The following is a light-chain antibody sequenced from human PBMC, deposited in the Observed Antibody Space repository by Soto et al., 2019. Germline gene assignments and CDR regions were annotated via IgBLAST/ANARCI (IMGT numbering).Light chain of an antibody. Sequence: DIQMTQSPSSLSASIGDRVIITCRTSQSVSTFLNLYSHKPGEPPRLLIYTASTLHGGVPSRFSGSGSGTEFTLTISSLQPEDFATSYCQERYSSPFTIGPGTRVDVK. J-gene: IGKJ3*01. CDR1: QSVSTF. V-gene: IGKV1-39*01. CDR2: TAS. CDR3: QERYSSPFT.